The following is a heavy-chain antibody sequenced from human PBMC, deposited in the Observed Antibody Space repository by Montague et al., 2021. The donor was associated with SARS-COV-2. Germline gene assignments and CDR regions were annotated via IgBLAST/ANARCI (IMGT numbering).Heavy chain of an antibody. Sequence: SETLSLTCTVSGGSISSYYWSWIRQPPGKGLEWIGYIYYSGSTNYNPSLKSRVTISVDTSKNQLSLKLSSVTAADTAVYYCARGVRYYYDSSGPGAFDIWGQGTMVTVSS. D-gene: IGHD3-22*01. CDR3: ARGVRYYYDSSGPGAFDI. CDR1: GGSISSYY. V-gene: IGHV4-59*01. J-gene: IGHJ3*02. CDR2: IYYSGST.